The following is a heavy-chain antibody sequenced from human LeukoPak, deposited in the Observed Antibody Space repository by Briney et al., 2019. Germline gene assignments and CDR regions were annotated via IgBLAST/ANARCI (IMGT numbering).Heavy chain of an antibody. Sequence: GGSLRLSCAASGFSFISYGMHWVRQAPGRGLEWVGVISDDGRRKDYADSVKGRFTISRDNSKDTLYPQMNSLRAEDTAVYYCAKRPSDYGDYVSYFDYWGQGTLVTVSS. CDR2: ISDDGRRK. J-gene: IGHJ4*02. CDR3: AKRPSDYGDYVSYFDY. D-gene: IGHD4-17*01. CDR1: GFSFISYG. V-gene: IGHV3-30*18.